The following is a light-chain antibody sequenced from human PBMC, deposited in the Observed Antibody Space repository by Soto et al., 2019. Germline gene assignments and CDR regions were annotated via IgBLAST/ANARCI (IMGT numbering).Light chain of an antibody. CDR3: QQSYSTPIT. CDR2: AAS. Sequence: DIQMTQSPSSLSASVGDRVTITCLASQSISIYLNWYQQKPGKAPKLLIYAASSLQSGVPSRFSGSGSGTDFTLTISSLQPEDFATYYCQQSYSTPITFGQGTRLEIK. V-gene: IGKV1-39*01. CDR1: QSISIY. J-gene: IGKJ5*01.